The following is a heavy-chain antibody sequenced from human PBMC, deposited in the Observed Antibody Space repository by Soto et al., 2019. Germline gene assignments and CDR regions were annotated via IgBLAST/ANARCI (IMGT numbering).Heavy chain of an antibody. V-gene: IGHV4-61*01. Sequence: SETLSLTCTVSGGSVNSGTDYWSWIRQPPGKGLEWIGYIYYSGSTNYNPSLKSRVTISVDTSKNQFSLKLSSVPAADTAVYYCARGSDSSGYYYWYFDLRGRGTLVTVSS. CDR3: ARGSDSSGYYYWYFDL. D-gene: IGHD3-22*01. CDR2: IYYSGST. J-gene: IGHJ2*01. CDR1: GGSVNSGTDY.